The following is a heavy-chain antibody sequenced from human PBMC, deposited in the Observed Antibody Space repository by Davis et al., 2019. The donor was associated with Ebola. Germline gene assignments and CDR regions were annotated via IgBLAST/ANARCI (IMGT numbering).Heavy chain of an antibody. D-gene: IGHD3-22*01. CDR1: GDSFSSYY. J-gene: IGHJ4*02. V-gene: IGHV4-59*01. CDR2: VYYTGST. Sequence: PSETLSLTCTVSGDSFSSYYWSWIRQPPGKGLEWIGYVYYTGSTNYNPSLKSRVSISQDTSKNQFSLRLSSVIAADTAVYYCVRVSEIYDSSGYYKGWFDYWGQGILVTASS. CDR3: VRVSEIYDSSGYYKGWFDY.